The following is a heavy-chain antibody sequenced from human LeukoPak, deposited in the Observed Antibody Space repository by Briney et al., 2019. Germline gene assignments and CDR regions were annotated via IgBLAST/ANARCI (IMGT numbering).Heavy chain of an antibody. CDR2: IYYSGNT. CDR1: GYSISSGYY. CDR3: ARGGGYSYYYYMDV. J-gene: IGHJ6*03. Sequence: SETLSLTCTVSGYSISSGYYWGWIRQPPGRGLEWIGYIYYSGNTHYNPSLKSRATISVVTSKNQFSLKLSSVTAADTAVDYCARGGGYSYYYYMDVWGKGKTVTVSS. D-gene: IGHD5-18*01. V-gene: IGHV4-61*01.